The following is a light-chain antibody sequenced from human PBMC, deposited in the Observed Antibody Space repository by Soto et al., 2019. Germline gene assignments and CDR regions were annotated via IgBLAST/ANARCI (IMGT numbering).Light chain of an antibody. CDR2: QDT. CDR3: QAWDRTAYV. V-gene: IGLV3-1*01. CDR1: DLGHKY. Sequence: SYELTQPPSVSVSPGQTVSISCSGNDLGHKYVSWYQQKAGQSPVLVIYQDTKRPSGIPERFSGSDSGNTATLTISGTQAMDEADYYCQAWDRTAYVFGTGTKLTVL. J-gene: IGLJ1*01.